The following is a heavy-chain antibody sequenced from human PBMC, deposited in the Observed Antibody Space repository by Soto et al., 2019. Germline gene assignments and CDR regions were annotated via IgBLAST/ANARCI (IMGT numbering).Heavy chain of an antibody. CDR1: GYTFTSYA. J-gene: IGHJ6*02. V-gene: IGHV1-3*01. CDR3: ARASRAGYCSGGSCCHDYGMDV. D-gene: IGHD2-15*01. CDR2: INAGNGNT. Sequence: QVQLVQSGAEVKKPGASVKVSCKASGYTFTSYAMHWVRQAPGQRLEWMGWINAGNGNTKYSQKFQGRVTITRDTSASTAYMELSSLRSEDTAVYYCARASRAGYCSGGSCCHDYGMDVWGQGTTVTVSS.